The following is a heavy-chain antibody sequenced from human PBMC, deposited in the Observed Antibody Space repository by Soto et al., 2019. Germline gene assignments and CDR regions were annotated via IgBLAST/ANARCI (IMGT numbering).Heavy chain of an antibody. CDR2: TYFRSKWYY. D-gene: IGHD7-27*01. CDR1: GDSITSNSAT. V-gene: IGHV6-1*02. CDR3: ARGLNWAYGY. J-gene: IGHJ4*02. Sequence: QAHLQQSGPGLVKPSQTLSLTCAISGDSITSNSATWHWIRQSPSRGLEWLGRTYFRSKWYYDDGISLKSRVTINPDTSTNQFSLHLRSVTPEDTAVYFWARGLNWAYGYWGPGTLVTVS.